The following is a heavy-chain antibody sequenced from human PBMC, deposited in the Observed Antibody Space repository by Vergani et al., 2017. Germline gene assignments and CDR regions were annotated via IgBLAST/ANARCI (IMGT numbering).Heavy chain of an antibody. J-gene: IGHJ3*02. CDR2: ISGSGGST. Sequence: EVQLLESGGGLVQPGGSLRLSCAASGFTFSSYAMSWVRQAPGKGLERVSAISGSGGSTYYADSVKGRFTISRDNSKNTLYLQMNSLRAEDTAVYYCAKDLGMYSGSYRGLAFDIWGQGTMVTVSS. CDR3: AKDLGMYSGSYRGLAFDI. D-gene: IGHD1-26*01. CDR1: GFTFSSYA. V-gene: IGHV3-23*01.